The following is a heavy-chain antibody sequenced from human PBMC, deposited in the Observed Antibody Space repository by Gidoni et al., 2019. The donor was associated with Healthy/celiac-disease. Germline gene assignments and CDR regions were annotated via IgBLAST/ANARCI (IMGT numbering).Heavy chain of an antibody. J-gene: IGHJ6*03. CDR1: GGSFSGYY. V-gene: IGHV4-34*01. CDR2: INHSGST. CDR3: ARGLLQNYYYYMDV. Sequence: QVQLQQWGAGLLKPSETLSLTCAVYGGSFSGYYWSWIRQPPGKGLEWIGEINHSGSTNYNPSLKSRVTISVDTSKNQFSLKLSSVTAADTAVYYCARGLLQNYYYYMDVWGKGTTVTVSS.